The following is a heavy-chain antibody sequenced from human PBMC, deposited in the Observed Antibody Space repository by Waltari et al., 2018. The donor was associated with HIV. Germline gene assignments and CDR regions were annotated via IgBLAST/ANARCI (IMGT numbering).Heavy chain of an antibody. CDR1: GFPLKTSG. J-gene: IGHJ4*02. Sequence: LVESGGDVVQPGRSLSLSCSASGFPLKTSGMHWVRQTPGKGLEWVAFVSFDSSDFYYADSVKGRFTVSRDNSKNTLFLQMDSLKSEDTSLYYCARAPTTSLSLIQGFWGQGTLVTVSS. CDR2: VSFDSSDF. CDR3: ARAPTTSLSLIQGF. V-gene: IGHV3-30*03.